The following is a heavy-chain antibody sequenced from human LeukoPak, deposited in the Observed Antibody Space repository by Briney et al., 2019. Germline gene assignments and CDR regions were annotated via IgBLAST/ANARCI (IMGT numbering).Heavy chain of an antibody. Sequence: ASVKVSCKASGYTFTSYGISWVRQAPGQGPEWMGWISAYNGNTNYAQKLQGRVTMTTDTSTSTAYMELRSLRSDDTAVYYCASRSRGSYTFDYWGQGTLVTVSS. J-gene: IGHJ4*02. V-gene: IGHV1-18*01. CDR2: ISAYNGNT. CDR1: GYTFTSYG. CDR3: ASRSRGSYTFDY. D-gene: IGHD1-26*01.